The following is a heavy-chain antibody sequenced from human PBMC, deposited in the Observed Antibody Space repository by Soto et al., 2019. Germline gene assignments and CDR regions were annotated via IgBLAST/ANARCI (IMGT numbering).Heavy chain of an antibody. CDR1: GGSTSSSNW. CDR3: ARINVRITIFGVAQGEGWFDP. D-gene: IGHD3-3*01. CDR2: IYHSGST. V-gene: IGHV4-4*02. Sequence: SETLSLTCAVSGGSTSSSNWWSWVRQPPGKGLEWIGEIYHSGSTNYNPSLKSRVTIPVDKSKNQFSLKLSSVTAADTAVYYWARINVRITIFGVAQGEGWFDPWAQGTLVTVSS. J-gene: IGHJ5*02.